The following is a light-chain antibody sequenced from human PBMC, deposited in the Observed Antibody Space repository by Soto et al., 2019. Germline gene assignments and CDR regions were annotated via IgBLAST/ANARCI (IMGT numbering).Light chain of an antibody. Sequence: IVLAQSPGTLSLSPGESATLSCMASQSATSSDLAWYQQRPGQAPRLLIYGVSSRATGIPARFSGSGSGTDFTLTISSLQPEDFATYYCQQSYSTRPWTFGQGTKVDIK. CDR2: GVS. CDR3: QQSYSTRPWT. J-gene: IGKJ1*01. V-gene: IGKV3-20*01. CDR1: QSATSSD.